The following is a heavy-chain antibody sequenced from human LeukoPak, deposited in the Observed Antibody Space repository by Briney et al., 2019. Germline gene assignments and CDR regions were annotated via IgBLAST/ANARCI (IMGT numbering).Heavy chain of an antibody. CDR3: AKVRQWPYWYFDL. Sequence: PGGSLRLSCAASGLTFSSYAMSWVRRAPGNGLQWVSSISGSGVSTFYADSVKGRLIISRDNSKNTLYLQMNSLRAEDTAIYYCAKVRQWPYWYFDLWGRGTLVTVSS. V-gene: IGHV3-23*01. CDR1: GLTFSSYA. CDR2: ISGSGVST. D-gene: IGHD6-19*01. J-gene: IGHJ2*01.